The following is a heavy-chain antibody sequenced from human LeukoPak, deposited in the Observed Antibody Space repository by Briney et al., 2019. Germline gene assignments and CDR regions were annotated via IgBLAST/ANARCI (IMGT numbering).Heavy chain of an antibody. J-gene: IGHJ4*02. CDR2: IYYSVSS. CDR3: ASPQNFTGLWPILFKY. D-gene: IGHD3-16*01. V-gene: IGHV4-39*07. CDR1: GGSIISSSYY. Sequence: SETLSLTCTVSGGSIISSSYYWGWIRQPPGKGLEWIGSIYYSVSSYYNPSLKSRVTISVDTSKNQFSLNLSSVTAADTAVYYCASPQNFTGLWPILFKYWGQGALVTVSS.